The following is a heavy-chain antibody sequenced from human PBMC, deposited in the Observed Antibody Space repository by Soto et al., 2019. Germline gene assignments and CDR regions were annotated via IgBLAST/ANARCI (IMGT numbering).Heavy chain of an antibody. CDR3: ARSPPITYYMDV. CDR1: GGTFSSYT. Sequence: SVKVSCKASGGTFSSYTISLLRRAPGQGLEWMGRIIPILGIANYAQKFQGRVTITADKSTSTAYMELSSLRSEDTAVYYCARSPPITYYMDVWGKGTTVTVSS. CDR2: IIPILGIA. V-gene: IGHV1-69*02. D-gene: IGHD3-3*01. J-gene: IGHJ6*03.